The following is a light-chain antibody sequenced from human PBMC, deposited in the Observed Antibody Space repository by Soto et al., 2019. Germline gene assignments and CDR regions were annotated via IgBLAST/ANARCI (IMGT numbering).Light chain of an antibody. J-gene: IGLJ3*02. V-gene: IGLV1-40*01. Sequence: QSVLTQPPSVSGAPGQRVTISCTGRGSTIGAGYDVHWYQHLPGTAPKLLIYDNNNRPSGVPDRFSGSKSGSSASLAISGLQDEDEADYYCQSSDSSLSVVFGGGTKLTVL. CDR1: GSTIGAGYD. CDR2: DNN. CDR3: QSSDSSLSVV.